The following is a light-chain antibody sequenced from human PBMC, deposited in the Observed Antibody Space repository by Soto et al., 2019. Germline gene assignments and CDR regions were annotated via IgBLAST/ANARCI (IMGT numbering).Light chain of an antibody. CDR2: GAS. V-gene: IGKV3-20*01. CDR1: QTGSSSY. CDR3: QHYGSSQWMFGQWT. Sequence: SVLTQSPGPVSLSPGERATLSCRASQTGSSSYLAWYQQKPGQAPRLLIYGASTRATGIPDRLRGSGSGTHFTLTISRLEPEDSAVYFCQHYGSSQWMFGQWTFGQGTKVEIK. J-gene: IGKJ1*01.